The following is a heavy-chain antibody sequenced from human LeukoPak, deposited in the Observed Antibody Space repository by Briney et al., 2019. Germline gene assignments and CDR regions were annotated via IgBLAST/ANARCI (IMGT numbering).Heavy chain of an antibody. D-gene: IGHD2-8*02. V-gene: IGHV3-21*01. J-gene: IGHJ6*03. CDR3: ASLPRGLTGGYMDV. CDR2: ISSSSSYI. Sequence: GGSLRLSCAASGFTFSSYSMSWIRQAPGKGLEWVSSISSSSSYIYYADSVKGRFTISRDNAKNSLYLQMNSLRAEDTAVYYCASLPRGLTGGYMDVWGKGTTVTVSS. CDR1: GFTFSSYS.